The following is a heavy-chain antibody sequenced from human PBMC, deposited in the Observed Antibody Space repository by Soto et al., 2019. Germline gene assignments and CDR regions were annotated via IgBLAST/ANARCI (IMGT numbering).Heavy chain of an antibody. Sequence: PSQTLSLTCAISGDSVSSNSAAWNWIRQSPSRGLEWLGRTYYRSKWYNDYAVSVKSRITINPDTSKNQFSLQLNSVTPEGTAVYYCAREKGYCTKGVCYTYYYYYYMDVWGKGTTVTVSS. J-gene: IGHJ6*03. D-gene: IGHD2-8*01. V-gene: IGHV6-1*01. CDR2: TYYRSKWYN. CDR1: GDSVSSNSAA. CDR3: AREKGYCTKGVCYTYYYYYYMDV.